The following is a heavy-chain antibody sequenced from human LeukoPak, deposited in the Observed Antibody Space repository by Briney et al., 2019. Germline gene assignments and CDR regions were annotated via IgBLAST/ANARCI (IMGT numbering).Heavy chain of an antibody. CDR1: GFTFSSHD. D-gene: IGHD2-21*01. V-gene: IGHV3-23*01. Sequence: PGGSLRLSCAASGFTFSSHDMTWVRQAPGKRLECVSSIRASGDKTYYADSVKGRFTISRDNSKNTLYLHMNSLRVEDTAVYYCAKDVVDYWGQGTLVTVSS. CDR2: IRASGDKT. J-gene: IGHJ4*02. CDR3: AKDVVDY.